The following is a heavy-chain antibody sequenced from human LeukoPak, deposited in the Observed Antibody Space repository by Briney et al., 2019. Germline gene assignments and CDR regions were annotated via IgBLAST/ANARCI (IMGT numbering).Heavy chain of an antibody. D-gene: IGHD3-22*01. CDR2: IIPIFGTA. J-gene: IGHJ4*02. CDR1: GGTFSSYA. Sequence: SVKVSCKPSGGTFSSYAISWVRQAPGQGLEWMGRIIPIFGTANYAQKFKGRVTITTDESTSTAYMELGSLRSEDTAVYYCARDRNYYDSSFDYWGQGTLVTLSS. V-gene: IGHV1-69*05. CDR3: ARDRNYYDSSFDY.